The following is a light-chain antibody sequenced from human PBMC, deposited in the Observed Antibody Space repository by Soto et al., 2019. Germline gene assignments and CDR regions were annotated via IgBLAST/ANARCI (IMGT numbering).Light chain of an antibody. J-gene: IGKJ1*01. CDR2: DTS. Sequence: EIVLTQSPATLSSSPWERATLSCGASQTVSSRLAWYQHKPGQAPRLPIYDTSNRATGIPARFSGNGSGTDFTLTISRLEPEDFAVYYCQQYGSSGTFGQGTKVDI. V-gene: IGKV3D-20*01. CDR1: QTVSSR. CDR3: QQYGSSGT.